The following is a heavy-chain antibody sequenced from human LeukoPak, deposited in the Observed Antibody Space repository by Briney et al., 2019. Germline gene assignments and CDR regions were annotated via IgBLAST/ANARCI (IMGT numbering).Heavy chain of an antibody. CDR2: ISGSGGST. CDR3: AKGPYYGSGNTDY. J-gene: IGHJ4*02. D-gene: IGHD3-10*01. Sequence: GGSLRLSCAASGFTFSSYAMGWVRQAPGKGLEWVSAISGSGGSTYYADSVKGRFTISRDNSKNTLYLQMNSLRAEDTAVYYCAKGPYYGSGNTDYWGQGTLVTVSS. V-gene: IGHV3-23*01. CDR1: GFTFSSYA.